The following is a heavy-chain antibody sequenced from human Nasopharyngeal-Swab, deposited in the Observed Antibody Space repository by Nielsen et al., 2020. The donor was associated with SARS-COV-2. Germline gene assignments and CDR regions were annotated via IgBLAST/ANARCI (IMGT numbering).Heavy chain of an antibody. D-gene: IGHD3-10*01. V-gene: IGHV4-59*12. CDR3: ARDRRAQSGRGFGEPWNYYGMDV. CDR1: GGSISSYY. CDR2: IYYSGST. J-gene: IGHJ6*02. Sequence: ESLKISCTVSGGSISSYYWSWIRQPPGKGLEWIGYIYYSGSTNYNPSLRSRVTISVDTSKNQFSLKLSSVTAADTAVYYCARDRRAQSGRGFGEPWNYYGMDVWGQGTTVTVSS.